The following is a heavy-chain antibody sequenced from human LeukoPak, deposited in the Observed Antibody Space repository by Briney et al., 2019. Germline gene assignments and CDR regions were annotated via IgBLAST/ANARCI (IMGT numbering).Heavy chain of an antibody. CDR1: GGSIISYY. Sequence: SETLSLTCTVSGGSIISYYWSWFRQTPGKGPEWIGYIYYSGSTKYNPSLKSRVTISVDRSKNQFSLKLNSVTAADTAVYYCARYWGVQLWPHWQFDPWGRGYLVTVSS. J-gene: IGHJ2*01. V-gene: IGHV4-59*01. CDR2: IYYSGST. D-gene: IGHD5-18*01. CDR3: ARYWGVQLWPHWQFDP.